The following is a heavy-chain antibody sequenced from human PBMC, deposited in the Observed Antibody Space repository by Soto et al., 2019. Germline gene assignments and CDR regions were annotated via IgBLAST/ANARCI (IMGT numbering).Heavy chain of an antibody. Sequence: SETLSLTCTVSGGSISSGGYYWSWIRQHPGKGLEWIGYIYYSGSTYYNPSLKSRVTISVDTSKNQFSLKLSSVTAADTAVYYCARDVVVPAAAPIYYYYYGMDVWGQGTTVTVSS. J-gene: IGHJ6*02. V-gene: IGHV4-31*03. CDR1: GGSISSGGYY. CDR3: ARDVVVPAAAPIYYYYYGMDV. CDR2: IYYSGST. D-gene: IGHD2-2*01.